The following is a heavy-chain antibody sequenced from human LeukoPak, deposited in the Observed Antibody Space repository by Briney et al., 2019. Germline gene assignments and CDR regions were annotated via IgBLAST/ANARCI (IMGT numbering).Heavy chain of an antibody. D-gene: IGHD6-6*01. CDR2: IYHSGSV. J-gene: IGHJ6*03. V-gene: IGHV4-59*08. CDR1: GGSLNGYY. Sequence: SETLSLTCTVSGGSLNGYYWSWIPQPLGKGLEWIGFIYHSGSVNHNPSLKSRATISVDTSKNQVSLKLTSVTAADPAVYYCARHPRIAVPPFYYYYMDVWGKGTTVTVSS. CDR3: ARHPRIAVPPFYYYYMDV.